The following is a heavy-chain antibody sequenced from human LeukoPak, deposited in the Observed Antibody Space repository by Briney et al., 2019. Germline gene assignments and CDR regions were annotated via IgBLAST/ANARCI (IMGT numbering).Heavy chain of an antibody. CDR2: IIPIFGTA. D-gene: IGHD2-2*01. Sequence: SVKVSCKASGGTFSSYAISWVRQPPGQGLEWMGGIIPIFGTANYAQKFQGRATITADESTSTAYMELSSLRSEDTAVYYCARAVVVVPAVGPLNWFDPWGQGTLVTVSS. J-gene: IGHJ5*02. V-gene: IGHV1-69*01. CDR3: ARAVVVVPAVGPLNWFDP. CDR1: GGTFSSYA.